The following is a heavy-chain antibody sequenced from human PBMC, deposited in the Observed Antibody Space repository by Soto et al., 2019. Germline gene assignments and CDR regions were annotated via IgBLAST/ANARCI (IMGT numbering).Heavy chain of an antibody. D-gene: IGHD3-10*01. CDR3: AHRHYYGSGNLGMDV. Sequence: QITLKESGPTLVKPTQTLTLTCTFSGFSLTTSGVGVGWIRQPPGKALEWLALIYGVDDKRYSPSLKSRLTIPGDTSKNPVVLTMTNMDPVDTATYYCAHRHYYGSGNLGMDVWGQGTTVTVSS. J-gene: IGHJ6*02. CDR1: GFSLTTSGVG. V-gene: IGHV2-5*02. CDR2: IYGVDDK.